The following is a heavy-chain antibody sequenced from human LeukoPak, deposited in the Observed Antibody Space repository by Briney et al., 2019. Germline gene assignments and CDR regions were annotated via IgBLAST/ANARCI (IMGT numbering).Heavy chain of an antibody. CDR3: AREIRRGGPIDY. Sequence: KPGASVKVSCKASGYTFTDYYIQWVRQAPGQGLEWMGWINPKSGGTNSAQKFQGRVTMTRDTSVSPAYMELSRLRSDDTAVYYCAREIRRGGPIDYWGQGTLVTVSS. CDR2: INPKSGGT. D-gene: IGHD3-16*01. CDR1: GYTFTDYY. V-gene: IGHV1-2*02. J-gene: IGHJ4*02.